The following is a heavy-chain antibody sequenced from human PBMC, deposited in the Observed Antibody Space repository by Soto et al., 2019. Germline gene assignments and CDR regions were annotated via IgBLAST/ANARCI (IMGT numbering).Heavy chain of an antibody. CDR3: GRLNREGYNRKRDWFDP. V-gene: IGHV4-39*01. J-gene: IGHJ5*02. Sequence: QLQLQESGPGLVKPSETLSLACTVSGGSVNSGTSYWAWLRQPPGKGLEWVGLTTYGGTAFYSVSLTGQGTMSVDTSNNQLPLHLSYVTAEDTAVYYCGRLNREGYNRKRDWFDPWGQGRLVTVSS. CDR2: TTYGGTA. D-gene: IGHD1-20*01. CDR1: GGSVNSGTSY.